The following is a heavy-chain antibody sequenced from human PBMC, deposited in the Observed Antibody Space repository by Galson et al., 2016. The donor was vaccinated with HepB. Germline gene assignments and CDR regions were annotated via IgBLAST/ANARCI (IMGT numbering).Heavy chain of an antibody. Sequence: SETLSLTCAVYSGPFSAYSWNWIHQPPGGGLEWIGESSHRGSTNYSPSLQSRVTISVDTSKNQFSLKLTSVTAADTAVYYCASSSNWYIFDYWGPGSLVSVSS. J-gene: IGHJ4*02. CDR2: SSHRGST. D-gene: IGHD6-13*01. CDR1: SGPFSAYS. CDR3: ASSSNWYIFDY. V-gene: IGHV4-34*01.